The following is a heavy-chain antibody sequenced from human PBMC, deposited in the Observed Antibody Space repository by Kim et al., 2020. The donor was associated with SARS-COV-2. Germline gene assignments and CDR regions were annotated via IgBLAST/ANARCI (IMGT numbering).Heavy chain of an antibody. V-gene: IGHV3-66*01. Sequence: GGSLRLSCAASGFTVSSNYMSWVRQAPGKGLEWVSVIYSGGSTYYADSVKGRFTISRDNSKNTLYLQMNSLRAEDTAVYYCARAERAPGRGDYWGQGTLVTVSS. CDR3: ARAERAPGRGDY. J-gene: IGHJ4*02. D-gene: IGHD1-26*01. CDR1: GFTVSSNY. CDR2: IYSGGST.